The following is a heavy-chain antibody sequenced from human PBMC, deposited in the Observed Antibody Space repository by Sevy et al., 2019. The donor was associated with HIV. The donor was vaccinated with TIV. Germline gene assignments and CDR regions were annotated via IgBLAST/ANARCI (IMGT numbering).Heavy chain of an antibody. D-gene: IGHD3-22*01. CDR2: IWYDGSNK. CDR1: GFTFSSYG. J-gene: IGHJ4*02. CDR3: ARDPRTDYYDSSGTFDY. Sequence: GGSLRLSCAASGFTFSSYGMHWVRQAPGKGLEWVAVIWYDGSNKYYADSVKGRFTISRDNSKNTLYLQMNSLRAEDTAVYYCARDPRTDYYDSSGTFDYWGRGTLVTVSS. V-gene: IGHV3-33*01.